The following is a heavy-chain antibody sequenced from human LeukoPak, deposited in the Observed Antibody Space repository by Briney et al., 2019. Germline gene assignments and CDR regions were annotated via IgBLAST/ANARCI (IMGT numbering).Heavy chain of an antibody. CDR2: ISRSGSTI. CDR3: ARDQTLYYDSSGYYYRYYGMDV. Sequence: PGGSLRLSCAASGFTFSSYEMNWVRQAPGKGLGWVSYISRSGSTIYYADSVKGRFTISRDNAKNSLYLQMNSLRAEDTAVYYCARDQTLYYDSSGYYYRYYGMDVWGQGTTVTVSS. J-gene: IGHJ6*02. D-gene: IGHD3-22*01. V-gene: IGHV3-48*03. CDR1: GFTFSSYE.